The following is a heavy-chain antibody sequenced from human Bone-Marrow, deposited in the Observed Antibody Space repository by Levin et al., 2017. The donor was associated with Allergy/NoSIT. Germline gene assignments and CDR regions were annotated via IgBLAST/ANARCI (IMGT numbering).Heavy chain of an antibody. D-gene: IGHD4-17*01. CDR2: IKSNAEGGTT. J-gene: IGHJ4*02. CDR3: TTDQGDYADFSFDY. Sequence: GESLKISCAASGFTFSNSWMSWVRQAPGKGLEWVGRIKSNAEGGTTDYAAPLTGRFTISRDDSKATLDLQMHSLKTEDTAVYYCTTDQGDYADFSFDYWGQGILVTVAS. CDR1: GFTFSNSW. V-gene: IGHV3-15*01.